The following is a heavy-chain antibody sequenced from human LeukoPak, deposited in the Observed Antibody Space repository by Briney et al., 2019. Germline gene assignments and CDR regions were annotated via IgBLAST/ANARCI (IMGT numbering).Heavy chain of an antibody. CDR1: GGTFSSYA. D-gene: IGHD6-6*01. CDR3: ASDLKQLVNNFDAFDI. V-gene: IGHV1-69*13. J-gene: IGHJ3*02. Sequence: SVKVSCKASGGTFSSYAISWVRQAPGQGLEWMGGIIPIFGTANYAQKFQGRVTITADESMSTAYMELSSLRSEDTAVYYCASDLKQLVNNFDAFDIWGQGTMVTVSS. CDR2: IIPIFGTA.